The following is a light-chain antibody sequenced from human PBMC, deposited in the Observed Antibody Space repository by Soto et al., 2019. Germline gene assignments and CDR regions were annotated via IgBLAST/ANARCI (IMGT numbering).Light chain of an antibody. CDR2: WAS. V-gene: IGKV4-1*01. J-gene: IGKJ4*01. CDR1: QSVFYISSKKNY. CDR3: QQYYSAPLT. Sequence: DIVMTQSPDSLAVSLGERATINCKSSQSVFYISSKKNYIAWYQQEPGQPPKLLFYWASTRESGVPDRFSGSGSGTHFTLTISSLQAEDVAVYYCQQYYSAPLTFGGGTKVDIK.